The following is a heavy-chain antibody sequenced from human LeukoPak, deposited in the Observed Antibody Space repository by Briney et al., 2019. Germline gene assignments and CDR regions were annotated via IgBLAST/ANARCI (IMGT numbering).Heavy chain of an antibody. CDR2: INPSGGST. Sequence: ASVKVSCKASGYTFTSYYMHWVRQAPGQGLEWMGIINPSGGSTSYAQKFQGRVTMTRDTSTSTVYMELSGLRSEDTAVYYCARAGSHDSSGYWSPPPLDYWGQGTLVTVSS. J-gene: IGHJ4*02. CDR3: ARAGSHDSSGYWSPPPLDY. CDR1: GYTFTSYY. D-gene: IGHD3-22*01. V-gene: IGHV1-46*01.